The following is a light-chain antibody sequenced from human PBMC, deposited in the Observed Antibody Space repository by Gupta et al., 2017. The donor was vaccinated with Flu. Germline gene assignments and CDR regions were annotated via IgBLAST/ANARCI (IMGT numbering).Light chain of an antibody. CDR2: RAT. J-gene: IGKJ3*01. V-gene: IGKV4-1*01. Sequence: GQTRELLIYRATTRETGGPDRFRGSGSGTDFTLTISSLQAEDVAVYYCQQYYSTLFTFGPGINVDIK. CDR3: QQYYSTLFT.